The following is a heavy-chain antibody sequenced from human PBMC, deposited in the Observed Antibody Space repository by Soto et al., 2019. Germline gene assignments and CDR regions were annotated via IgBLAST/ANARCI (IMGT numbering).Heavy chain of an antibody. CDR1: GGSFSGYY. Sequence: SETLSLTCAVYGGSFSGYYWSWIRQPPGKGLEWIGEINHSGSTNYNPSLKSRVTISVDTSKNQFSLKLSSATAADTAVYYCARGSRDIVVVVAATGEGLFDYWGQGTLVTVSS. J-gene: IGHJ4*02. CDR2: INHSGST. V-gene: IGHV4-34*01. D-gene: IGHD2-15*01. CDR3: ARGSRDIVVVVAATGEGLFDY.